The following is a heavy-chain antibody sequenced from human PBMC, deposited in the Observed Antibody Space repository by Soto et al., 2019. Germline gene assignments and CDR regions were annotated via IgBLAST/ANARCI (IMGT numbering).Heavy chain of an antibody. J-gene: IGHJ4*02. V-gene: IGHV1-24*01. D-gene: IGHD3-3*01. CDR1: GYTLSELS. Sequence: ASVKVSCKVSGYTLSELSMHWVRQAPGKGLEWMGGFDPEDGETIYAQKFQGRVTMTEDTSTDTAYMELSSLRSEDTAVYYCATLDFWSGTTGYFDYWGQGTLVPVSS. CDR2: FDPEDGET. CDR3: ATLDFWSGTTGYFDY.